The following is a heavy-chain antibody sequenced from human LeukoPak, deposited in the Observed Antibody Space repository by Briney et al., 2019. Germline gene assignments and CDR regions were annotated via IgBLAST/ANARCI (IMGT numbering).Heavy chain of an antibody. CDR1: GYSISSGYY. V-gene: IGHV4-38-2*01. J-gene: IGHJ4*02. CDR3: AGYTASNSGYSFDY. CDR2: IHHSGET. D-gene: IGHD3-22*01. Sequence: SETLSLTCAVSGYSISSGYYWSWIRQPPGKGLEWIATIHHSGETYYKTSLKSRVTISVDTSKNHFSLTLGSVKASGTGVYYCAGYTASNSGYSFDYWGQGTLVTVSS.